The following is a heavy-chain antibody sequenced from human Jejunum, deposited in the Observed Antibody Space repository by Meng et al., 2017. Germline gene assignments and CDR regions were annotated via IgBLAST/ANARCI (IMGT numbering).Heavy chain of an antibody. J-gene: IGHJ4*02. Sequence: GESLKISCAASGFTFSSHTLSWVRQAPGKGLEWVSSITVSTSNTYYADSVKGRFTISRDNSKNTLYLQMNSLRAEDTAVYYCAKLTTNWGQGTLVTVS. CDR3: AKLTTN. CDR1: GFTFSSHT. V-gene: IGHV3-23*01. CDR2: ITVSTSNT. D-gene: IGHD1-14*01.